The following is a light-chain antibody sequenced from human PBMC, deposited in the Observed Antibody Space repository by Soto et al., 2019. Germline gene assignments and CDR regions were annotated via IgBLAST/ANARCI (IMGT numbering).Light chain of an antibody. CDR2: DAS. CDR3: QHYDDLPPIS. Sequence: DIHMTQSPSSLSASVGDRVTITCQASQDIRNYLHWYQQKPGKAPELLIYDASTLHRGVPSRFIGSGFGKDFTLTISSLQPEDIATYYCQHYDDLPPISFGQGTRLEMK. V-gene: IGKV1-33*01. J-gene: IGKJ5*01. CDR1: QDIRNY.